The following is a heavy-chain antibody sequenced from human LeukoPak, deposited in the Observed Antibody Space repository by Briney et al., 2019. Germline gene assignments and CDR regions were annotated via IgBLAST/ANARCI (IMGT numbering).Heavy chain of an antibody. V-gene: IGHV3-23*02. D-gene: IGHD2-2*01. Sequence: GGSLRLSCAASGFTFSKYAMTWGRQAPGTGLERVSAMSGCDGTITYEDSVKDRFTILRDNSKNTQYPYMHNVSTDATAIYDCAKCGEVPAAIYPFVIWGQETMVTLSS. CDR2: MSGCDGTI. CDR3: AKCGEVPAAIYPFVI. CDR1: GFTFSKYA. J-gene: IGHJ3*02.